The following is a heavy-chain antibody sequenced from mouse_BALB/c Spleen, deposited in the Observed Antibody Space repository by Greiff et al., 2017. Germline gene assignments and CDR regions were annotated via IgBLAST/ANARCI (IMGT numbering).Heavy chain of an antibody. Sequence: QVQLQQSGAELARPGASVKLSCKASGYTFTSYWMQWVKQRPGQGLEWIGYINPSTGYTEYNQKFKDKATLTADKSSSTAYMQLSSLTSEDSAVYYCARVTTASDYWGQGTTLTVSS. J-gene: IGHJ2*01. V-gene: IGHV1-4*01. D-gene: IGHD1-2*01. CDR3: ARVTTASDY. CDR1: GYTFTSYW. CDR2: INPSTGYT.